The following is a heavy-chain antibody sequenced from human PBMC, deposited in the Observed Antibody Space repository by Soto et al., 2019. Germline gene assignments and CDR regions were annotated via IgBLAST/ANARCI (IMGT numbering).Heavy chain of an antibody. D-gene: IGHD2-8*01. CDR2: IIPILGIA. CDR1: GGTFSSYT. V-gene: IGHV1-69*08. CDR3: ARDRNWGRDIVLVGKNNWFDP. J-gene: IGHJ5*02. Sequence: QVQLVQSGAEVKKPGSSVKVSCKASGGTFSSYTISWVRQAPGQGLEWMGRIIPILGIANYAQKFQGRVTITADKSTSTDYMALSSLRSEDTAVYYCARDRNWGRDIVLVGKNNWFDPWGQGTLVTVSS.